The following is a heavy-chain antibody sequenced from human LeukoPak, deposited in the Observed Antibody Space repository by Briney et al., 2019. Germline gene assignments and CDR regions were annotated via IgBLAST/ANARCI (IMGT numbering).Heavy chain of an antibody. CDR2: IGGSGGPT. CDR1: GFTFSSYA. J-gene: IGHJ4*02. V-gene: IGHV3-23*01. CDR3: SKNGLVATTYYFDS. D-gene: IGHD5-12*01. Sequence: GGSLRLSCAASGFTFSSYAMSWVRQAPGKGLECVSIIGGSGGPTYYADSVKGLFTISRDNSENTLFLQMNSLRAEDTALYYCSKNGLVATTYYFDSWGQGTLVTVSS.